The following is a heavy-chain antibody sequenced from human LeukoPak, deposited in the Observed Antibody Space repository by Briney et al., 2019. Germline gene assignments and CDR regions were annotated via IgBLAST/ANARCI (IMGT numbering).Heavy chain of an antibody. Sequence: PGGSLRLSCTASGFTFSSFSMNWVRQAPGKGLEWVSCISTKGGHIYCADSIKGRFTISRDNAENSVYLQMNSLRLEDTAVYFCARDRIGRLYSAFDVWGQGTTVTVSS. CDR1: GFTFSSFS. CDR2: ISTKGGHI. V-gene: IGHV3-21*06. CDR3: ARDRIGRLYSAFDV. D-gene: IGHD6-13*01. J-gene: IGHJ3*01.